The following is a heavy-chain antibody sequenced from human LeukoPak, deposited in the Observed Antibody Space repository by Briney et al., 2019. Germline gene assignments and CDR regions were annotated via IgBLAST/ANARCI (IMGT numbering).Heavy chain of an antibody. Sequence: GGSLRLSCAASGFPFSSYWVHWVRQAPGKGLVWVSRINTDGSTTTYADSVKGRLTISRDNSKNTLYLQMNSLRAEDTAVYYCAKGGYSYGFDIDYWGQGTLVTVSS. CDR1: GFPFSSYW. CDR2: INTDGSTT. CDR3: AKGGYSYGFDIDY. D-gene: IGHD5-18*01. V-gene: IGHV3-74*01. J-gene: IGHJ4*02.